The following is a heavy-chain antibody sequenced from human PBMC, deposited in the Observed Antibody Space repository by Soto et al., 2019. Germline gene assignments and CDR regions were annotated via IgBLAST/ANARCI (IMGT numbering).Heavy chain of an antibody. D-gene: IGHD3-16*02. CDR1: GFTVSSNY. Sequence: EVQLVESGGGLIQPGGSLRLSCAASGFTVSSNYMSWVRQAPGKGLEWASVIYSGGSTYYADSVKGRFTISRDNSKNTLYLQMNSLRAEDTAVYYCARDTYVWGSYRYYFQHWGQGTLVTVSS. J-gene: IGHJ1*01. CDR2: IYSGGST. CDR3: ARDTYVWGSYRYYFQH. V-gene: IGHV3-53*01.